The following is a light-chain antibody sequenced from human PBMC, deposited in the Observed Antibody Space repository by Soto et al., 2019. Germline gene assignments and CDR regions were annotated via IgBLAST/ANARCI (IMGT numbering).Light chain of an antibody. CDR3: QQSSSSVYT. CDR1: QRIGTY. J-gene: IGKJ2*01. V-gene: IGKV1-39*01. CDR2: LTS. Sequence: DIQMTQSPSSLSASLGDSVTITCRASQRIGTYLNWYQQKPGRAPKLLIYLTSTLQVGVPSRFSGSGSGTDFTLTITSLHPEDFATYFCQQSSSSVYTFGQGTKLEIK.